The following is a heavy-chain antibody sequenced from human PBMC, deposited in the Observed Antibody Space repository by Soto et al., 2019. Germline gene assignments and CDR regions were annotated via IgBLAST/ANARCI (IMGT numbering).Heavy chain of an antibody. J-gene: IGHJ3*01. V-gene: IGHV4-59*01. CDR1: SGSINENYY. D-gene: IGHD2-15*01. CDR2: VFHTGTT. Sequence: QVQLQESGPGLVKPSETLSLTCTVSSGSINENYYWNWIRQSPGKGLEWIGYVFHTGTTHYNPSLERRVTLSISTYKNQFSLTLTSVAASDTAISYCARAPLSPTLRTFDVWGPGTMVIVSS. CDR3: ARAPLSPTLRTFDV.